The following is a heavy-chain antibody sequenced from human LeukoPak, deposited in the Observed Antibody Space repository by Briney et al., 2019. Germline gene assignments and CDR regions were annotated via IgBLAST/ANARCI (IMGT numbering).Heavy chain of an antibody. CDR3: ARVIRLGGSSGWFDC. J-gene: IGHJ4*02. D-gene: IGHD6-19*01. Sequence: SETLSLTCTVSGGSISSYYWSWIRQPPGKGLEWIGYIYYSGSTNYNPSLKSRVTISVDTSKNQFSLKLSSVTAADTAVYYCARVIRLGGSSGWFDCWGQGTLVTVSS. CDR1: GGSISSYY. CDR2: IYYSGST. V-gene: IGHV4-59*01.